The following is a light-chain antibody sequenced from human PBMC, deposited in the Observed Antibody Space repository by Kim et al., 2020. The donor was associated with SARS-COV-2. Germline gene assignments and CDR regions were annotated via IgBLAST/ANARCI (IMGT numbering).Light chain of an antibody. CDR3: QHYYSYPYT. CDR2: AAS. CDR1: QDFNSF. Sequence: STSTGDSVTISRRASQDFNSFLAWYQQKPGKAPKLLIYAASTLQSGVPSMFRGSGSGTDFTLPISRLQSEDFATYYCQHYYSYPYTCGQGTKLEL. V-gene: IGKV1-8*01. J-gene: IGKJ2*01.